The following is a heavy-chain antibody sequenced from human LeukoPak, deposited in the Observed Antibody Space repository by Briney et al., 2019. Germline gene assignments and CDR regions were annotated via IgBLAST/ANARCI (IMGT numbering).Heavy chain of an antibody. CDR3: ATAEGRNDGYYCYYMDV. Sequence: SQTLSLTCTVSGGSISSGDYYWSWIRQPPGKGLEWIGYIYYSGSTYYNPSLKSRVTISVDTSKNQFSLKLSSVTAADTAVYYCATAEGRNDGYYCYYMDVWGKGTTVSVSS. V-gene: IGHV4-30-4*08. J-gene: IGHJ6*03. D-gene: IGHD1-1*01. CDR1: GGSISSGDYY. CDR2: IYYSGST.